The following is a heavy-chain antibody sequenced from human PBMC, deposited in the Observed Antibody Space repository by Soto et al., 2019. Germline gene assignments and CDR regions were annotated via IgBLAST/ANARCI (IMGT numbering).Heavy chain of an antibody. V-gene: IGHV3-7*01. CDR3: VCGGNYFVY. Sequence: EVQLVESGGGLVQPGGSLRLSCAASEFTFSKYWMTWVRQSPGKGLEWVANINQDGSERYYVDSVRGRFTISRDNAKNSLYLQMNSLRGEDTAVYYCVCGGNYFVYWGPGTLVTVSP. D-gene: IGHD3-16*01. J-gene: IGHJ4*02. CDR2: INQDGSER. CDR1: EFTFSKYW.